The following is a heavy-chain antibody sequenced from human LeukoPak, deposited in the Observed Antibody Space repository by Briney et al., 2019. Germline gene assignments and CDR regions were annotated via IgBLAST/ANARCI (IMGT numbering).Heavy chain of an antibody. D-gene: IGHD3-22*01. J-gene: IGHJ3*02. V-gene: IGHV3-7*01. CDR3: ARDIVNSYYYDSSGYYPNDAFDI. CDR1: GFTFSSYW. CDR2: IKQDGSEK. Sequence: GGSLRLSCAASGFTFSSYWMSWVRQAPGKGLEWVANIKQDGSEKYYVDSVKGRFTISRDNAKNSLYLQMNSLRAEDTAVYYCARDIVNSYYYDSSGYYPNDAFDIWGQGTMVTVSS.